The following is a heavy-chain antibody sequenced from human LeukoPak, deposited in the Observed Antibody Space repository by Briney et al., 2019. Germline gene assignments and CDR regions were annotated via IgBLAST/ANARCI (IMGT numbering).Heavy chain of an antibody. CDR3: ARDQEGFDY. V-gene: IGHV1-46*01. J-gene: IGHJ4*02. CDR2: TYPRDGST. Sequence: ASVKVSCKASGYTFTSYGISWVRQAPGQGLEWMGMTYPRDGSTSYAQKFQGRVTVTRDTSTSTVHMELSGLRSEDTAVYYCARDQEGFDYWGQGTLVTVSS. CDR1: GYTFTSYG.